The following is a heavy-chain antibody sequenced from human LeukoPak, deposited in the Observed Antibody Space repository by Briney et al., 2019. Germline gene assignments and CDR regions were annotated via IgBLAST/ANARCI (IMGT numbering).Heavy chain of an antibody. CDR2: VYYTGST. D-gene: IGHD1-26*01. J-gene: IGHJ5*02. CDR3: ARGGIVGSTGHWLDP. Sequence: SETLSLTCTLSSGSISITSYFCGWVRQPPGKGLEWIGDVYYTGSTYYTPSLKSRLTMSVDTSKNQLSLKLSCVTAADTAVYYCARGGIVGSTGHWLDPWGQGTLVTVSS. CDR1: SGSISITSYF. V-gene: IGHV4-39*01.